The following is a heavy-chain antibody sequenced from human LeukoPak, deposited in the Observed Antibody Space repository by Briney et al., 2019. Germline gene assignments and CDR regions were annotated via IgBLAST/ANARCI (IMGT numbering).Heavy chain of an antibody. CDR1: GFTFNSYS. CDR3: ARSMVTIPIPGGY. D-gene: IGHD5-24*01. J-gene: IGHJ4*02. V-gene: IGHV3-74*01. Sequence: PGGSLRLSCAASGFTFNSYSMNWVRQAPGKGLVWVSRINSDGSSTSYADSVKGRFTISRDNAKNTLYLQMNSLRAEDTAVYYCARSMVTIPIPGGYWGQGTLVTVSS. CDR2: INSDGSST.